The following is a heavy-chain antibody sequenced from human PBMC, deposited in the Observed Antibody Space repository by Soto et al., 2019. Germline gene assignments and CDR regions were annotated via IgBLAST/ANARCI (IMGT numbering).Heavy chain of an antibody. CDR1: GGSFSGYY. J-gene: IGHJ5*02. Sequence: SETLSLTCAVYGGSFSGYYWSWIRQPPGKGLEWIGEINHSESTNYNPSLKSRVTISVDTSKNQFSLKLSSVTAADTAVYYCASGPTRNWFDPWGQGTLVTVSS. V-gene: IGHV4-34*01. CDR3: ASGPTRNWFDP. CDR2: INHSEST.